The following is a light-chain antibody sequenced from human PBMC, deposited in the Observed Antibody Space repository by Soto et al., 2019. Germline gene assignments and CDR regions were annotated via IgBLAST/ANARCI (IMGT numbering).Light chain of an antibody. CDR1: QSVSNNY. CDR3: QFYGSSLIT. CDR2: GAS. Sequence: EIVLTQSPGTLSLSPGERATLSCRASQSVSNNYLAWYQQKPGQTPRLLIYGASSRATGIPDRFSGSGSGTDFTLTISRLEPEDFAIYYCQFYGSSLITFGQGTRLEI. J-gene: IGKJ5*01. V-gene: IGKV3-20*01.